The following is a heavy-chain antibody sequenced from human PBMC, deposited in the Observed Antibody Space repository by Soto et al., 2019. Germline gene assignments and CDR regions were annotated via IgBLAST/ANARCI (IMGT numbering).Heavy chain of an antibody. Sequence: ASVKVSCKTSADIFNNYYMHWVRQAPGQGLEWMGVMTPSDGSTNYAQSFQGRVTMTRDTSTRTVYVELSSLGSEDTAVYYCAKHGGGDCSNGFDIWGQGTKVTVSS. CDR2: MTPSDGST. J-gene: IGHJ3*02. D-gene: IGHD2-21*02. CDR3: AKHGGGDCSNGFDI. CDR1: ADIFNNYY. V-gene: IGHV1-46*02.